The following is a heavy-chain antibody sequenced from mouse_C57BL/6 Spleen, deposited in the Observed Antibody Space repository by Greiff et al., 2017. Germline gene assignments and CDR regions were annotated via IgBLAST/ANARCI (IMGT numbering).Heavy chain of an antibody. CDR3: ARYGKGYFDV. CDR2: IDPSDSET. J-gene: IGHJ1*03. D-gene: IGHD1-1*01. CDR1: GYTFTSYW. V-gene: IGHV1-52*01. Sequence: QVQLQQPGAELVRPGSSVKLSCKASGYTFTSYWMHWVKQRPIQGLEWIGNIDPSDSETHYNQKFKDKATLTVAKSSSTDYMQLSSLTSEDSAVYYCARYGKGYFDVWGTGTTVTVSS.